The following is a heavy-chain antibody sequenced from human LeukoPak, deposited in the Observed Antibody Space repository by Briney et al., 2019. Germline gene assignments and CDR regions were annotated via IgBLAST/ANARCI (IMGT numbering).Heavy chain of an antibody. Sequence: GGSLRLPCAASGFTFSTYAMHWVRQASGKGLEWVALISYDGSNKFYADSVKGRFTISRDNSKNTLYLQMSSLRAEDTAVYYCATGGASVFLDAFDMWGQGTMVTVSS. CDR3: ATGGASVFLDAFDM. CDR2: ISYDGSNK. V-gene: IGHV3-30*03. D-gene: IGHD4-23*01. CDR1: GFTFSTYA. J-gene: IGHJ3*02.